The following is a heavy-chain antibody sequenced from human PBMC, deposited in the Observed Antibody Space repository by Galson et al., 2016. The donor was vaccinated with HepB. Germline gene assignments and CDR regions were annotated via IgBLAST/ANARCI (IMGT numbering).Heavy chain of an antibody. Sequence: SLRLSCAASGFTFTNSVLSWVRQAPGKGLEWVSALSGSSGRTYYADSVKGRFTLSRDNSKNTMYLQMNSLRAEDTAVYYCAKGLYDSTNPPHWGRGTLVTVSS. CDR1: GFTFTNSV. D-gene: IGHD3-22*01. V-gene: IGHV3-23*01. CDR2: LSGSSGRT. CDR3: AKGLYDSTNPPH. J-gene: IGHJ4*02.